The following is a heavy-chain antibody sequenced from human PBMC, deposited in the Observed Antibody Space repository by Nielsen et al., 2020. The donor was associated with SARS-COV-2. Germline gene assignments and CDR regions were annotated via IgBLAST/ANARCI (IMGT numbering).Heavy chain of an antibody. CDR3: AKGAEYCSSTSCCAPDY. V-gene: IGHV3-23*01. D-gene: IGHD2-2*01. Sequence: GESLNICCAASAFTSSSYAMNWVRHAPGKGLEWVSSISHSGGSKYYADSVKVRFTISRDNSKNTFYLQMNSLRDEDTAVYYCAKGAEYCSSTSCCAPDYWGQGTLVTVSS. J-gene: IGHJ4*02. CDR1: AFTSSSYA. CDR2: ISHSGGSK.